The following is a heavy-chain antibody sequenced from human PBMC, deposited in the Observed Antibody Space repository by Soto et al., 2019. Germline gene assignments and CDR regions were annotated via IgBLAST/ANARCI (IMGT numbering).Heavy chain of an antibody. Sequence: QVQLVESGGGVVQPGRSLRLSCAASGFTFSSYGMHWVRQAPGKGLEWVAVIWYDGSNKYYADSVKGRFTISRDNSKNTLYLQMNSLRAEDTAVYYCARPVSDYDFWTTRGGMDVWGQGTTVTVSS. V-gene: IGHV3-33*01. D-gene: IGHD3-3*01. CDR3: ARPVSDYDFWTTRGGMDV. J-gene: IGHJ6*02. CDR1: GFTFSSYG. CDR2: IWYDGSNK.